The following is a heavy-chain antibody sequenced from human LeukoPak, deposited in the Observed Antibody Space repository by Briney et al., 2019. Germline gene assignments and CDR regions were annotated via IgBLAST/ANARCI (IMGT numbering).Heavy chain of an antibody. D-gene: IGHD1-26*01. CDR2: ISAYNGNT. CDR1: GYTFTSYG. J-gene: IGHJ6*03. Sequence: ASVKVSCKASGYTFTSYGISWVRQAPGQGLEWMGWISAYNGNTNYAQELQGRVTMTTDTSTSTAYMELRSLRSDDTAVYYCARGGHSGSFYYYYMDVWGKGTTVTVSS. V-gene: IGHV1-18*01. CDR3: ARGGHSGSFYYYYMDV.